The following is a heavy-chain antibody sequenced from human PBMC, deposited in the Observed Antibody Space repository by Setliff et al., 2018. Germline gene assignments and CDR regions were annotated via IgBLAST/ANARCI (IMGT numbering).Heavy chain of an antibody. Sequence: ASVKVSCKASGYTFTSYALHWVRQAPGQRLEWMGWISTDDGDTNFAQKFQGRVTMTRDTSTTTVYMELSSLRSDDTAVYYCARAPLESGYYYGQGHYFDYWGQGTLVTVSS. CDR2: ISTDDGDT. CDR3: ARAPLESGYYYGQGHYFDY. J-gene: IGHJ4*02. CDR1: GYTFTSYA. D-gene: IGHD5-18*01. V-gene: IGHV1-3*04.